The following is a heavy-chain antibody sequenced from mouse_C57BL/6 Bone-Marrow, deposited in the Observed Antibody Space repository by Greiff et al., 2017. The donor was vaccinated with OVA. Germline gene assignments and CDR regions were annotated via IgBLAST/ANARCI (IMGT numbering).Heavy chain of an antibody. J-gene: IGHJ1*03. CDR1: GYTFTSYW. CDR2: IDPSDSYT. CDR3: ARPHSFDV. V-gene: IGHV1-50*01. Sequence: QVQLQQSGAELVKPGASVKLSCKASGYTFTSYWMQWVKQRPGQGLEWIGEIDPSDSYTNYNQKFKGKATLTVDTSSSTAYMQLSSLTSEDSAVYYCARPHSFDVWGTGTTVTVSS.